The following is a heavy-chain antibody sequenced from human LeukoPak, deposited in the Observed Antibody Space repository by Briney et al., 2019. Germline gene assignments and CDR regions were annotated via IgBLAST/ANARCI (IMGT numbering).Heavy chain of an antibody. V-gene: IGHV4-59*11. CDR2: VYDSGST. CDR1: GGSIISHY. Sequence: SSETLSLTCTVSGGSIISHYWSWIRQSPGKRLEWIGYVYDSGSTNYNPSLKSRVTISVDTSKNQFSLKLSSVTAADTAVYYCARDYYDSSGYPTNWFDPWGQGTLVTVSS. D-gene: IGHD3-22*01. J-gene: IGHJ5*02. CDR3: ARDYYDSSGYPTNWFDP.